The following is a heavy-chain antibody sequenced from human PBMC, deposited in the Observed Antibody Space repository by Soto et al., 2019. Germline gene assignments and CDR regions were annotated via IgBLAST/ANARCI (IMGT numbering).Heavy chain of an antibody. J-gene: IGHJ6*02. CDR3: ARANSGLYAILTGFLSRNPPKTYYGMDV. Sequence: TSDTLSLTCSVYGGSFSGYYWSWIRQPPGKGLEWIGEVTHSGRTNYDPSLESRVTISIDTSKNQFSLEVSSVTAADTAVYYCARANSGLYAILTGFLSRNPPKTYYGMDVWCQGTTVT. V-gene: IGHV4-34*01. CDR1: GGSFSGYY. D-gene: IGHD3-9*01. CDR2: VTHSGRT.